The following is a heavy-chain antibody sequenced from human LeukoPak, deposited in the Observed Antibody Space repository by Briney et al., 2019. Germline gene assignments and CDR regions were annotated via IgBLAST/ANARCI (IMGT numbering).Heavy chain of an antibody. V-gene: IGHV4-59*01. CDR1: GGSISSYY. D-gene: IGHD6-13*01. Sequence: SKTLSLTCTVSGGSISSYYWSWIRQPPGKGLEWIGYIYYSGSTNYNPSLKSRVTISVDTSKNQFSLKLSSVTAADTAVYYCARGGVWAFDIWGQGTMVTVSS. CDR3: ARGGVWAFDI. CDR2: IYYSGST. J-gene: IGHJ3*02.